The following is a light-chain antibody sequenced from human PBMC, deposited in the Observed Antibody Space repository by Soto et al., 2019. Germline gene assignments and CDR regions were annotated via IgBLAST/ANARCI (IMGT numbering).Light chain of an antibody. V-gene: IGKV3-11*01. J-gene: IGKJ1*01. Sequence: EIVLTQSPATLSLSAGEEATLSCRASQHVWSYVAWYQQKPGQAPRLLIYDAARRATGIPARFSGSGSGTDFSLSISSLEPEDFAVYFCLQRARWPWTFGQGTKVDI. CDR2: DAA. CDR3: LQRARWPWT. CDR1: QHVWSY.